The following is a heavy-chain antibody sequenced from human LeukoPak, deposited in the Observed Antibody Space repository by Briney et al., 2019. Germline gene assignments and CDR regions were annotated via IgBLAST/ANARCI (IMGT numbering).Heavy chain of an antibody. J-gene: IGHJ4*02. CDR2: ISAYNGNT. Sequence: ASVKVSCKASGYTFTSYGISWVRQAPGQGLEWMGWISAYNGNTNYAQKLQGRVTMTTDTSTSTAYMELRSLRSDDTAVYYCARERGPGYYDILTGYYRGDYWGQGTLVTVSS. V-gene: IGHV1-18*01. D-gene: IGHD3-9*01. CDR3: ARERGPGYYDILTGYYRGDY. CDR1: GYTFTSYG.